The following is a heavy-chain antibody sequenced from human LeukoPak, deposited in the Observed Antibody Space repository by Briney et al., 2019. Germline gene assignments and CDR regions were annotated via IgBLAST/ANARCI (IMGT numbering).Heavy chain of an antibody. J-gene: IGHJ4*02. V-gene: IGHV1-2*02. CDR3: ARDKYYGSGSYYNY. CDR2: INPNSGGT. Sequence: GASVKVSCKASGYTFTGYYMHWVRQAPGQGLEWMGWINPNSGGTNYAQKFQGRVTMTRDTSISTAYMELSRLRSDDTAVYYCARDKYYGSGSYYNYWGQGTLVTVSS. D-gene: IGHD3-10*01. CDR1: GYTFTGYY.